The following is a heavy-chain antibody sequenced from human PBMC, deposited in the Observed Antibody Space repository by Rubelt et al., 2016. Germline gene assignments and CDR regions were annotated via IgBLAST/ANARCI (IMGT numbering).Heavy chain of an antibody. Sequence: QVQLVQSGAEVKKPGASVKVSCKASGYTFTSYGISWVRQAPGQGLEWMGWISAYNGNTNYAQKFHGRVTMTTDTSTSTAYMELRSLRSDDTAVYYCARDRIRIAARQGWYFDLWGRGTLVTVSS. D-gene: IGHD6-6*01. V-gene: IGHV1-18*01. CDR1: GYTFTSYG. CDR2: ISAYNGNT. J-gene: IGHJ2*01. CDR3: ARDRIRIAARQGWYFDL.